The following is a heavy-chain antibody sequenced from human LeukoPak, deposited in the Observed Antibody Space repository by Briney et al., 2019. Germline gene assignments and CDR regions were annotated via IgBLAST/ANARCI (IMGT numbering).Heavy chain of an antibody. CDR3: AKIEVAATSYYGMDV. D-gene: IGHD2-15*01. Sequence: PGGSLRLSCTASGFTFSGYSMNWIRQAPGKGLEWVSSFGTRSTSIYHAGSVKGRFAISRDNSKNTLYLQMNSPRAEDTAVYYCAKIEVAATSYYGMDVWGQGTTVTVSS. CDR2: FGTRSTSI. V-gene: IGHV3-21*04. CDR1: GFTFSGYS. J-gene: IGHJ6*02.